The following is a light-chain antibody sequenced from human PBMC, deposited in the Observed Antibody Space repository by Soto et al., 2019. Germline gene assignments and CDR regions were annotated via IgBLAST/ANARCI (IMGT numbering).Light chain of an antibody. CDR2: GAS. CDR3: QRYYTWPIT. CDR1: QGVSRK. J-gene: IGKJ4*01. Sequence: EIVRTQSQARLSVPPAERVTFSCRASQGVSRKLAWYQHKPGQAPRLLISGASTGATGIPARFSGSGSGTEFTLTISSLQSEDCAVYYCQRYYTWPITFGGGTKVDI. V-gene: IGKV3-15*01.